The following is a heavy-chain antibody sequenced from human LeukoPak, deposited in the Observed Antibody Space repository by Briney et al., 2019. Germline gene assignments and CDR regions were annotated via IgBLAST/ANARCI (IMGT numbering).Heavy chain of an antibody. J-gene: IGHJ4*02. CDR2: ISWNSGSI. Sequence: PGRSLRLSCAASGFTFDDYAMHWVRQAPGKGLEWVSGISWNSGSIGYADSVKGRFTISRDNAKNSLYLQMNSLRAEDTALYYCAKGKYSSGWYKDYFDYWGQGTLVTVSS. CDR3: AKGKYSSGWYKDYFDY. D-gene: IGHD6-19*01. CDR1: GFTFDDYA. V-gene: IGHV3-9*01.